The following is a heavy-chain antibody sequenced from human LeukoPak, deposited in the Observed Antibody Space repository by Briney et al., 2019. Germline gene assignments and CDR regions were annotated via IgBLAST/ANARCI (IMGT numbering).Heavy chain of an antibody. CDR3: ANLPRGSSDY. J-gene: IGHJ4*02. Sequence: GNSLRLSCAASGFTFSSYGMHWVRQAPGKGLEWVAVISYDGSNKYYADSVKGRFTISRDNSKNTLYLQMNSLRAEDTAVYYCANLPRGSSDYWGQGTLVTVSS. CDR2: ISYDGSNK. V-gene: IGHV3-30*18. CDR1: GFTFSSYG.